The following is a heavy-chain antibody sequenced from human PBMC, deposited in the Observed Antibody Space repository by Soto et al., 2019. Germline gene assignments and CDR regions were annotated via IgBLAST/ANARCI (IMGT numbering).Heavy chain of an antibody. J-gene: IGHJ4*02. CDR2: MSPSSGTT. CDR3: ARTIFGVATYYFDY. CDR1: GYTFTSYD. V-gene: IGHV1-8*01. D-gene: IGHD3-3*01. Sequence: QVQLVQSGAEVKQPGASVKVSCKASGYTFTSYDISWVRQATGQGLEWMGWMSPSSGTTGFVQKFQGRVTVTRDTSISTAYMEVTSLTSEDTAVYYCARTIFGVATYYFDYWGQGTLVTVSS.